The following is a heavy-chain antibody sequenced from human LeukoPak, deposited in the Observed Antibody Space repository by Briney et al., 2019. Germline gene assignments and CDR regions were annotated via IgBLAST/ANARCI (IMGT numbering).Heavy chain of an antibody. Sequence: PSETLSLTCTVSGASISSYYWSWIRQTPGKGLEWIGYIYYSGSTNYNPSLKSRVTISVDTSKNQFSLKLSSVTAADTAVYYCARDRWFDPWGQGTLVTVSS. J-gene: IGHJ5*02. CDR3: ARDRWFDP. V-gene: IGHV4-59*01. CDR1: GASISSYY. CDR2: IYYSGST.